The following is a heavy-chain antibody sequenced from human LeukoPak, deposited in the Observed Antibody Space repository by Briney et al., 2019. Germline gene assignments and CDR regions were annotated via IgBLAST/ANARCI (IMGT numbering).Heavy chain of an antibody. V-gene: IGHV1-2*02. D-gene: IGHD2-15*01. CDR3: ARDDCSGGSCYRT. CDR1: GYTFTGYY. J-gene: IGHJ4*02. CDR2: INPNSGGT. Sequence: GASVKVSCKASGYTFTGYYMHWVRQAPGQGPEWMGWINPNSGGTKYAEKFQGRVTMTRDTSISTAYMEVGRLTSDDTAVYYCARDDCSGGSCYRTWGQGTLVTVSS.